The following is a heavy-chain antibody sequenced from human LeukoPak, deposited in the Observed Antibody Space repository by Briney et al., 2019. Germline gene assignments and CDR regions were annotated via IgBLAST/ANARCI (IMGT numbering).Heavy chain of an antibody. CDR2: IYSDGST. Sequence: GGSLRLSCAASGFTVNNNYMNWVRQAPGKGLEWVSGIYSDGSTYYADSVKGRFTISRDSSKNTLYLQMNSLRAEDTAVYYCAIGSYCSGGSCYPLFDYWGRGTLATVSS. V-gene: IGHV3-53*01. CDR1: GFTVNNNY. J-gene: IGHJ4*02. CDR3: AIGSYCSGGSCYPLFDY. D-gene: IGHD2-15*01.